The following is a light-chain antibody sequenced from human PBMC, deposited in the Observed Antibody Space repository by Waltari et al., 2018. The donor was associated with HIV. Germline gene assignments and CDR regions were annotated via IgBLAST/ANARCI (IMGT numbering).Light chain of an antibody. CDR2: WAS. J-gene: IGKJ4*01. CDR3: QQYYSTPLT. Sequence: DIVMTQSPNSLAVSLGACATIYCESSPCVLISTTNKNYLAWYQQKPGRPPNLLLYWASTRESAVPDRFSGSGSGTDFTLTISSLQAEDVAVYYCQQYYSTPLTFGGGTKVEIK. CDR1: PCVLISTTNKNY. V-gene: IGKV4-1*01.